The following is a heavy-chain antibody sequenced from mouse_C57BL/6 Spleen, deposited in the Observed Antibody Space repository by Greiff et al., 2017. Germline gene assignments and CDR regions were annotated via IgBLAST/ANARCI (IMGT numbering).Heavy chain of an antibody. CDR3: TRLTGTDY. CDR1: GFNIKDDY. J-gene: IGHJ2*01. D-gene: IGHD4-1*01. CDR2: IDPENGDT. Sequence: VQLKQSGAELVRPGASVKLSCTASGFNIKDDYMPWVKQRPEQGLEWIGWIDPENGDTEYASKFRGKATITADTSSNTAYLQLSSLTSEDTAVYYCTRLTGTDYWGQGTTLTVS. V-gene: IGHV14-4*01.